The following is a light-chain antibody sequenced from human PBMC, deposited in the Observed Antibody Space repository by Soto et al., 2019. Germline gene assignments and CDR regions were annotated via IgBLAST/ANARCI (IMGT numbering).Light chain of an antibody. J-gene: IGLJ1*01. CDR3: SSYTSSSTLYV. CDR2: DVS. Sequence: ALTQPASVSGSPGQSITISCTGTSSDVGAYNYVSWYQQHPGKAPKLMICDVSNRPSGVSNRFSGSKSGNTASLTISGLQAEDEADYYCSSYTSSSTLYVFGTGTKVTVL. V-gene: IGLV2-14*01. CDR1: SSDVGAYNY.